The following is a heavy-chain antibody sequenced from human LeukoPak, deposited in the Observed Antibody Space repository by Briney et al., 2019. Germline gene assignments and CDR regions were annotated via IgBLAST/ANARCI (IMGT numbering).Heavy chain of an antibody. D-gene: IGHD6-19*01. CDR2: LSGSGITT. J-gene: IGHJ4*01. CDR3: AKGIYSSGWSYFDY. Sequence: PGGSLRLSYAASGFTLSNSAMSWVPQAPGKGLDWVSTLSGSGITTYYADSVKGRFTISRDNSKNTLYLQMNSLRAEDTAVYYCAKGIYSSGWSYFDYWGHGTLVTVSS. CDR1: GFTLSNSA. V-gene: IGHV3-23*01.